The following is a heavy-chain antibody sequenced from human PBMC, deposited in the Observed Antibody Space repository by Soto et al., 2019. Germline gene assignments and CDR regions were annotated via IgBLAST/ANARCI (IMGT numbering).Heavy chain of an antibody. D-gene: IGHD3-16*01. J-gene: IGHJ5*02. Sequence: ASVKVSCKASGYSFTNNDVSWVRQATGQGLEWMGWMNPGSGDTGYAQKFQGRVTMTRDISIATAYMELSSLRSDDTAIYYCAWMETFGSLNWFALWAQGTLVPVAS. CDR1: GYSFTNND. V-gene: IGHV1-8*01. CDR3: AWMETFGSLNWFAL. CDR2: MNPGSGDT.